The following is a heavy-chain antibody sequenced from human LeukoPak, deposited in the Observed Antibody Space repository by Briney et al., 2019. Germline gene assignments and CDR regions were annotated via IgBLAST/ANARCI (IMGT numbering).Heavy chain of an antibody. D-gene: IGHD6-13*01. V-gene: IGHV1-69*13. CDR3: ARDNSLAAAGGENWFDP. Sequence: ASVKVSCKASGGTFSSYAISWVRQAPGQGLEWMGGIIPIFGTANYAQKFQGRVTITADESTSTAYMELSSLRSEDTAVYDCARDNSLAAAGGENWFDPWGQGTLVTVSS. CDR2: IIPIFGTA. CDR1: GGTFSSYA. J-gene: IGHJ5*02.